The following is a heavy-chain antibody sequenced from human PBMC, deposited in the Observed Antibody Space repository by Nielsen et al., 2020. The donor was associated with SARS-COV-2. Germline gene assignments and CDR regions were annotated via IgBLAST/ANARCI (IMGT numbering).Heavy chain of an antibody. Sequence: SETLSLTCAVSGGSISSSNWWSWVRQPPGKGLEWIGEIYHSGSTNYNPSLKSRVTISVDTSKNQFSLKLSSVTAADTAVYCCASSADFWSGYPDYWGQGTLVTVSS. CDR3: ASSADFWSGYPDY. CDR2: IYHSGST. CDR1: GGSISSSNW. J-gene: IGHJ4*02. V-gene: IGHV4-4*01. D-gene: IGHD3-3*01.